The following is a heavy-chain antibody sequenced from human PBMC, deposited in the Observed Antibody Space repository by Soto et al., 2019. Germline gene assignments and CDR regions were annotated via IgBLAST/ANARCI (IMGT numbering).Heavy chain of an antibody. D-gene: IGHD5-12*01. CDR1: GFTFSSYA. CDR2: ISYDGSNK. J-gene: IGHJ3*01. Sequence: QVQLVESGGGVVQPGRSLRLSCAASGFTFSSYAMHWVRQAPGKGLEWVQVISYDGSNKYYADSVKGRFTISRDNSQNPLYLPMNSLRAGDTAVYFCAREGDSGYVGGGFDLWGQGTMGTGSS. CDR3: AREGDSGYVGGGFDL. V-gene: IGHV3-30-3*01.